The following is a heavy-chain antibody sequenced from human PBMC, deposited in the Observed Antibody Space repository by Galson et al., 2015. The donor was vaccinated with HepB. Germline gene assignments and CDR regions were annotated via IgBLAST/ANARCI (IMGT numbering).Heavy chain of an antibody. CDR2: IIPILGIA. CDR3: ARGPAAGTNWFDP. CDR1: GGTFSSYT. D-gene: IGHD6-13*01. J-gene: IGHJ5*02. V-gene: IGHV1-69*02. Sequence: SVKVSCKASGGTFSSYTISWVRQAPGQGLEWMGRIIPILGIANYAQKFQGRVTITADKSTSTAYMELSSLRSEDTAVYYCARGPAAGTNWFDPWGQGTLVTVSS.